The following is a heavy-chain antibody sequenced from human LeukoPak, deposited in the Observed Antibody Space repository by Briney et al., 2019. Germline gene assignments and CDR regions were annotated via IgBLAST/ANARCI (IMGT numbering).Heavy chain of an antibody. Sequence: LAGGSLRLSCAASGFTFSSYGMHWVRQAPGKGLEWVAAIWYDGSIQYYADSVKGRFTISRDNSKNTLYLQMDSLRAADTAVYYCARAGYCSGGSCYGSDYWGQGTLVSVSS. J-gene: IGHJ4*02. V-gene: IGHV3-33*01. CDR1: GFTFSSYG. CDR3: ARAGYCSGGSCYGSDY. D-gene: IGHD2-15*01. CDR2: IWYDGSIQ.